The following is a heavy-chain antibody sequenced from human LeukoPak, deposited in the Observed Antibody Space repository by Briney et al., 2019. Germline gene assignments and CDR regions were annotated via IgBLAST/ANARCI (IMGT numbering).Heavy chain of an antibody. Sequence: SGTLSITCTVSGDSMGTFDWGWIRQPPGKGLEWIGYLYYTGSTNYNPSLKSRVTISVDRSKKQFSLKVSSVTAADTAVYYCAGGPTSSFDYWGQGTLVTVSS. D-gene: IGHD2-2*01. V-gene: IGHV4-59*08. CDR1: GDSMGTFD. CDR3: AGGPTSSFDY. J-gene: IGHJ4*02. CDR2: LYYTGST.